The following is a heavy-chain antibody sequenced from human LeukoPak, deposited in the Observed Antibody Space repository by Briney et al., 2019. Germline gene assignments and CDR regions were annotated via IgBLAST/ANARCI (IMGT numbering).Heavy chain of an antibody. Sequence: SETLSLTCAVYGGSFSGYYWSWIRQPPGKGLEWIGEINHSGSTNYNPSLKSRVTISVDTSKNQFSLKLSSVTAADTAVYYCARRGDWLFVYYFDYWGQGTLVTVSS. V-gene: IGHV4-34*01. CDR2: INHSGST. CDR1: GGSFSGYY. CDR3: ARRGDWLFVYYFDY. D-gene: IGHD3-9*01. J-gene: IGHJ4*02.